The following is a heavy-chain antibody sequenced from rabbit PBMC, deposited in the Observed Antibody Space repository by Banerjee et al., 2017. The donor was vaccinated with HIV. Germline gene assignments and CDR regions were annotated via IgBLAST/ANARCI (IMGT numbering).Heavy chain of an antibody. D-gene: IGHD4-1*01. CDR1: GFSFSSSYW. J-gene: IGHJ6*01. CDR3: ARDLAGVIGWNFGL. Sequence: QEQLEESGGDLVKPEGSLTLTCTASGFSFSSSYWMCWVRQAPGKGLEWIACIDGGSSTSTYYATWAKGRFTISRTSSTTVTLQMTSLTAADTATYFCARDLAGVIGWNFGLWGPGTLVTVS. V-gene: IGHV1S45*01. CDR2: IDGGSSTST.